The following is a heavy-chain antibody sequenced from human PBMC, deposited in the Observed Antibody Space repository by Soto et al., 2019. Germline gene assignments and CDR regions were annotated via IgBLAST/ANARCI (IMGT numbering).Heavy chain of an antibody. Sequence: ASVKVSCKASGYTFSGCFLHWVRQAPGLGLEWMGWINPNSGDTNYAQKFQGRVTMTRDTSISTAYMDLSRLSSDDTAVYYCARVKNYYDRSGPFDYWGQGTLVTVSS. CDR3: ARVKNYYDRSGPFDY. CDR2: INPNSGDT. V-gene: IGHV1-2*02. D-gene: IGHD3-22*01. CDR1: GYTFSGCF. J-gene: IGHJ4*02.